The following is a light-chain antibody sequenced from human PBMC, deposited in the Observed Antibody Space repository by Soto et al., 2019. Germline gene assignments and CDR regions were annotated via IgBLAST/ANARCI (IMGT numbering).Light chain of an antibody. Sequence: LTQAASVSVSPGQSITISCTGTSSDVGGYNYVSWFQHHPGKAPKLIIYEVSYRPSGVSNRFSGSKSGDTASLTISGLQAEDEADYYCSSFTNTINRYAFGTGTKVTAL. CDR1: SSDVGGYNY. CDR2: EVS. CDR3: SSFTNTINRYA. V-gene: IGLV2-14*01. J-gene: IGLJ1*01.